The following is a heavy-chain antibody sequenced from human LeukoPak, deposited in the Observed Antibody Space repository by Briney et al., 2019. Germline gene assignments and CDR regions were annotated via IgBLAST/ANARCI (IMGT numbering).Heavy chain of an antibody. J-gene: IGHJ4*02. CDR1: GGSISSYY. Sequence: PSETLSLTCTVSGGSISSYYWSWIRQPPGKGLEWIGYIYYSGSTNYNPSLKSRVTMSVDTSKNQFSLKLSSVTAADTAVYYCARVDPLAYYFDYWGQGTLVTVSS. CDR2: IYYSGST. CDR3: ARVDPLAYYFDY. V-gene: IGHV4-59*12.